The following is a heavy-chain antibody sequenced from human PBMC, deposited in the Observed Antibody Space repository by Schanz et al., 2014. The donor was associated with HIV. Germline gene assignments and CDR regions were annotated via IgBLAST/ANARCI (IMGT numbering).Heavy chain of an antibody. V-gene: IGHV3-30*03. J-gene: IGHJ6*02. D-gene: IGHD2-2*01. CDR3: ARVALAVDGADYGMDV. CDR2: ISYDGRNK. CDR1: GFNFNNYA. Sequence: VQLLESGGGLEQPGGSLRLSCAASGFNFNNYAMTWVRQAPGKGLEWVAVISYDGRNKYQAASVKGRFTISRDKSKNTLYLEMNSLRVEDTAVYYCARVALAVDGADYGMDVWGQGIMVTVSS.